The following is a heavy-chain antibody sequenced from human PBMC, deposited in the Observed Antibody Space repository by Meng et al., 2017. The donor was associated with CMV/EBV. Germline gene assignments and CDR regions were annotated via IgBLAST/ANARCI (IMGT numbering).Heavy chain of an antibody. D-gene: IGHD6-13*01. V-gene: IGHV3-30*04. CDR1: GFTFSSYG. CDR3: ARGQAAAGTVY. CDR2: ISYDGSNK. J-gene: IGHJ4*02. Sequence: SWAASGFTFSSYGMPWVRQAPGKGLEGVAVISYDGSNKYYADSVKGRFTISRDNSKNTLYLQMNSLRAEDTAVYYCARGQAAAGTVYWGQGTLVTVSS.